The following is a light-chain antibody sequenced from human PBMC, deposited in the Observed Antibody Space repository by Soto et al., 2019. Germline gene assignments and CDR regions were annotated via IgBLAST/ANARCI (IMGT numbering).Light chain of an antibody. V-gene: IGLV2-8*01. CDR2: EVT. J-gene: IGLJ1*01. CDR3: MSYAGMYTYV. CDR1: SSDVGGYNY. Sequence: QSALTQPPSASGSPGQSVTISCTGTSSDVGGYNYLSWYQHRPGKAPQLIIYEVTKRPSGVPNRFFGSKSGNTASLTVSELQAEDEADYFCMSYAGMYTYVFGTGTKLTVL.